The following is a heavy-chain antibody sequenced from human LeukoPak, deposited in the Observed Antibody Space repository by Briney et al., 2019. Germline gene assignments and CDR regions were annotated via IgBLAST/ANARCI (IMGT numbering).Heavy chain of an antibody. V-gene: IGHV3-66*01. CDR3: ARDKVTAVDYYSDY. J-gene: IGHJ4*02. Sequence: PGGSLRLSCAASGFTVSSSYMTWVRQAPGKGLEWVSVIYSGGSTYYADSVKGRFTISRDNSKNTLYLQMNSLRAEDTAVYYCARDKVTAVDYYSDYWGQGTLVTVSS. CDR1: GFTVSSSY. D-gene: IGHD2-21*02. CDR2: IYSGGST.